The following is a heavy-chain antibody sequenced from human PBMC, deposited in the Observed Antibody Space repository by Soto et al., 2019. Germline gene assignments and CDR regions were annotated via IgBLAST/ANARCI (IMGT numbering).Heavy chain of an antibody. Sequence: PGGSLRLSCAASGFSVGDNYMTWIRQAPGKGLEWLSYSSSSGGYTNYADPVKGRFTISRDNAKNSLYLQMDSLRAEDTAVYFCARSSGRRHVFTFDYGLDVWGQGTTVTVSS. J-gene: IGHJ6*02. V-gene: IGHV3-11*06. D-gene: IGHD3-16*01. CDR1: GFSVGDNY. CDR2: SSSSGGYT. CDR3: ARSSGRRHVFTFDYGLDV.